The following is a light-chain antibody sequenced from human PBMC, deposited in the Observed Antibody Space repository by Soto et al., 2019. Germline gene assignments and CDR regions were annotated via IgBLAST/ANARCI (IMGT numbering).Light chain of an antibody. CDR1: QSISSH. V-gene: IGKV1-39*01. CDR2: TAS. Sequence: DIRMTQSPSSLSASVGDTVTITCRASQSISSHLNWYQQKPGKAPNLLMYTASTLQSGVPSRFSGSASGTDFTLTISSLQPEDFATYYCQQRYSTPLSFGRGTRVEIK. CDR3: QQRYSTPLS. J-gene: IGKJ5*01.